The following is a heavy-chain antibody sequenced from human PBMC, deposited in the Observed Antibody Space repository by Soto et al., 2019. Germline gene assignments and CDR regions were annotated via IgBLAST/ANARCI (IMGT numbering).Heavy chain of an antibody. Sequence: QVQLQQWGAGLLKPSETLSLTCAVYGGSFSGYYWSWIRQPPGKGLEWIGEINHSGSTNYNPSLKSRVTISVDTSKNQFSLKLSSVTAADTAVYYCARGGGLRWYSAGRRRAFDIWGQGTMVTVSS. D-gene: IGHD4-17*01. CDR1: GGSFSGYY. J-gene: IGHJ3*02. CDR2: INHSGST. V-gene: IGHV4-34*01. CDR3: ARGGGLRWYSAGRRRAFDI.